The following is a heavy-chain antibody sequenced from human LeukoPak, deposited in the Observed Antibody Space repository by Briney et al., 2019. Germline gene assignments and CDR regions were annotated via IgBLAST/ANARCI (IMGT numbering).Heavy chain of an antibody. CDR2: IVVGSGNT. CDR3: AATVDYCSGGSCNNHYYGMDV. J-gene: IGHJ6*02. Sequence: AASVKVSCKASGFTFTSSAMQWVRQARGQRLEWIGWIVVGSGNTNYAQKFQERVTITRDMSARTVYMELSSLRSEDTAVYYCAATVDYCSGGSCNNHYYGMDVWGQGTTVTVSS. D-gene: IGHD2-15*01. CDR1: GFTFTSSA. V-gene: IGHV1-58*02.